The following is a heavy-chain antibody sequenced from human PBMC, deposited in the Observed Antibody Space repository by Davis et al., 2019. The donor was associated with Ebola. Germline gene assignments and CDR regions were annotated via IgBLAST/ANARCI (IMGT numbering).Heavy chain of an antibody. J-gene: IGHJ4*02. Sequence: ASVKVSCKASGYTFNSYYIHWVRQAPGQGLEWMGIINPSGGSTTYAQKFQGRVTMTRDTSTRTVYMELNSLKTEDTAVYYCARDVDTVARGVAYWGQGTLVTVSS. CDR2: INPSGGST. V-gene: IGHV1-46*02. CDR3: ARDVDTVARGVAY. D-gene: IGHD5-12*01. CDR1: GYTFNSYY.